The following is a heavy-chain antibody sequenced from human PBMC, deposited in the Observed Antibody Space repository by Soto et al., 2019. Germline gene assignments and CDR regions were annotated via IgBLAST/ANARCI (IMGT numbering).Heavy chain of an antibody. CDR3: ARGCSGSCWFEY. Sequence: EVQLVESGGGLVQPGGSLRLSCAASGFTFSSYSMAWVRQAPGKGLEWLSYISSSGSIITYGDSVKGRITFSRDNGKNALYLQLDSLRAEDTALYSCARGCSGSCWFEYWGQGTPVTVSS. V-gene: IGHV3-48*01. D-gene: IGHD6-13*01. CDR1: GFTFSSYS. CDR2: ISSSGSII. J-gene: IGHJ4*02.